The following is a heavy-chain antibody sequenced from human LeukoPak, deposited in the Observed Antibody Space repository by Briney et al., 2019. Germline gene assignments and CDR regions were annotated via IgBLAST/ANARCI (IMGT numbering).Heavy chain of an antibody. Sequence: PSETLSLTCAGYGGSFSGYYWSWIRQPPGKGLEWIGEINHSGSTNYNPSLKSRVTISVDTSKNQFSLKLSSVTAADTAVYYCATARGYSYGYGVHWGQGTLVTVSS. J-gene: IGHJ4*02. CDR3: ATARGYSYGYGVH. V-gene: IGHV4-34*01. CDR1: GGSFSGYY. CDR2: INHSGST. D-gene: IGHD5-18*01.